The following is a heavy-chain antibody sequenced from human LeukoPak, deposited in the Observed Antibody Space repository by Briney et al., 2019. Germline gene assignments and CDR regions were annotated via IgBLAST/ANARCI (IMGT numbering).Heavy chain of an antibody. D-gene: IGHD3-22*01. Sequence: PGGSLRLSCAASGFTFSSYSMNWVRQAPGKGLEWVSSIKWNGGSIHYADSVKGRFTISRDNAKNYVDLQMNSLRAEDTALYYCVRGKYYYDDTDYEAFDYWGQGTLVTVSS. J-gene: IGHJ4*02. CDR2: IKWNGGSI. CDR1: GFTFSSYS. V-gene: IGHV3-20*04. CDR3: VRGKYYYDDTDYEAFDY.